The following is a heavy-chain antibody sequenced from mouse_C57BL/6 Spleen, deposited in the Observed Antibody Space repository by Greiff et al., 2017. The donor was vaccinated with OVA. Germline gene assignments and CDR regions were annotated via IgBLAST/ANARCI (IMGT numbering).Heavy chain of an antibody. CDR2: IDPNSGGT. CDR1: GYTFTSYW. J-gene: IGHJ1*03. CDR3: ASPYYYGSSPYWYFDV. D-gene: IGHD1-1*01. Sequence: VKLQQPGAELVKPGASVKLSCKASGYTFTSYWMHWVKQRPGRGLEWIGRIDPNSGGTKYNEKFKSKATLTVDKPSSTAYMQLSSLTSEDSAVYYCASPYYYGSSPYWYFDVWGTGTTVTVSS. V-gene: IGHV1-72*01.